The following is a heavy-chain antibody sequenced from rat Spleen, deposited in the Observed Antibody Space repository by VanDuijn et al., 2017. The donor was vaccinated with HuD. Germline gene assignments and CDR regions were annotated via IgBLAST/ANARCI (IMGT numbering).Heavy chain of an antibody. D-gene: IGHD5-1*01. CDR3: ARHSNWGFDY. J-gene: IGHJ2*01. CDR2: ISHDGSNT. Sequence: EVKLVESGGGLVQPGRSLKLSCAASGFTFSDYYMAWVRQPPTKGLEWVATISHDGSNTYYRDSLKGRFPISRDNAKSTLYLQMDSLRSEDTATYYCARHSNWGFDYWGQGVMVTVSS. CDR1: GFTFSDYY. V-gene: IGHV5-29*01.